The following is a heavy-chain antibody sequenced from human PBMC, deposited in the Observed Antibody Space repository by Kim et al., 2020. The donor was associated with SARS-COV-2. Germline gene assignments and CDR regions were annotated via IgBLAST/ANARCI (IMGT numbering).Heavy chain of an antibody. D-gene: IGHD2-15*01. J-gene: IGHJ4*02. CDR2: INHSGST. CDR1: GGSFSGYY. Sequence: SETLSLTCAVYGGSFSGYYWSWIRQPPGKGLEWIGEINHSGSTNYNPSLKSRVTISVDTSKNQFSLKLSSVTAADTAVYYCARGGRYCSGGSCPALKSWGQGTLVTVSS. V-gene: IGHV4-34*01. CDR3: ARGGRYCSGGSCPALKS.